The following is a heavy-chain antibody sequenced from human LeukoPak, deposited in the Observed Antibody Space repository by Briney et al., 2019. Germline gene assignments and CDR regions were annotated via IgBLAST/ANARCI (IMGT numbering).Heavy chain of an antibody. D-gene: IGHD6-19*01. CDR2: ISAYNGNT. CDR1: GYTFTSYG. Sequence: ASVKVSCKASGYTFTSYGISWVRQAPGQGLEWMGWISAYNGNTNYAQKLQGRVTMTTDTSTSTAHMELRSLRSDDTAVYYCARYALGSGWSDYWGQGTLVTVSS. J-gene: IGHJ4*02. V-gene: IGHV1-18*01. CDR3: ARYALGSGWSDY.